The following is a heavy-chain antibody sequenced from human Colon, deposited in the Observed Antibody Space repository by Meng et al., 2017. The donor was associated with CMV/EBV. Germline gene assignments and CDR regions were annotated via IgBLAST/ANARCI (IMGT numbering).Heavy chain of an antibody. Sequence: SGYRFTDHYIHWVQQAPGGGLEWVGLINPKDGTTRYAEEFQGRVTITADTSSDTAYMDLSSLKSESTAVYYCATLPLTYCGIDCFPSYWGQGTLVTVSS. V-gene: IGHV1-69-2*01. J-gene: IGHJ4*02. CDR2: INPKDGTT. CDR1: GYRFTDHY. CDR3: ATLPLTYCGIDCFPSY. D-gene: IGHD2-21*01.